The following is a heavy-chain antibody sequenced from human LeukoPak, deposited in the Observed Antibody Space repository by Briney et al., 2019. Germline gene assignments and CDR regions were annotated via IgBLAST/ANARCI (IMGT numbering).Heavy chain of an antibody. CDR2: INHSGST. D-gene: IGHD3-10*01. CDR3: ARGLGVRGVIY. V-gene: IGHV4-34*01. Sequence: SETLSFTCAVYGGSFSGYYWSWIRQPPGKGLEWIGEINHSGSTNYNPSLKSRVTISVDTSKNQFSLKLSSVTAADTAVYYCARGLGVRGVIYWGQGTLVTVSS. CDR1: GGSFSGYY. J-gene: IGHJ4*02.